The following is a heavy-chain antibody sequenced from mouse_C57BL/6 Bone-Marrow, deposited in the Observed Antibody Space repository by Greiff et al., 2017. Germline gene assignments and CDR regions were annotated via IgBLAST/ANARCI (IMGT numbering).Heavy chain of an antibody. D-gene: IGHD1-1*01. CDR2: IRSKSSNYAT. Sequence: EVMLVESGGGLVQPKGSLKLSCAASGFTFNTYAMHWVRQAPGKGLEWVARIRSKSSNYATYYADSVKDRFTISRDDSQSMLYLQMTNLKTEDTAMYYCVREGYYYGSSYDSAMDYWGQGTSVTVSS. V-gene: IGHV10-3*01. CDR3: VREGYYYGSSYDSAMDY. CDR1: GFTFNTYA. J-gene: IGHJ4*01.